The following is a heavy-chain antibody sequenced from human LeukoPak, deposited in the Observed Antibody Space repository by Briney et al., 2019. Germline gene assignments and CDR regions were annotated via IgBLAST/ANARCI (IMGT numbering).Heavy chain of an antibody. CDR2: INPNSGGT. CDR1: GYTLTGYY. CDR3: ARSSSASRDDY. Sequence: ASVKVSCKASGYTLTGYYMHWVRQAPGQGLEWMGRINPNSGGTNYAQKFQGRVTMTRDTSISTAYMELSRLRSDDTAAYYCARSSSASRDDYWGQGTLVTVSS. J-gene: IGHJ4*02. V-gene: IGHV1-2*06. D-gene: IGHD6-6*01.